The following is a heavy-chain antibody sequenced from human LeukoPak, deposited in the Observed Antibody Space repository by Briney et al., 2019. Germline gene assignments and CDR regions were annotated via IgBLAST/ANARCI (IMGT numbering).Heavy chain of an antibody. CDR3: ARGVPSSDWFLYGMDV. D-gene: IGHD6-19*01. CDR1: GFTFSSSA. CDR2: ISNNGGYT. J-gene: IGHJ6*02. Sequence: GGSLRLSCAASGFTFSSSAMSWVRQAPGKGLEWVSAISNNGGYTYYADSVQGRFTISRDNSKNTLYLQIHSLRAEDTAVYYCARGVPSSDWFLYGMDVWGQGTTVTVSS. V-gene: IGHV3-23*01.